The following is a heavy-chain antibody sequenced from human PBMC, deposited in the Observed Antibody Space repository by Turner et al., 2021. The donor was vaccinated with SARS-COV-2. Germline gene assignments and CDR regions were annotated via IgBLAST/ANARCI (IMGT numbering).Heavy chain of an antibody. Sequence: QVQLVQSGAEVKKPGASVKVSCKASGYTFTNYDINWVRQAPGQGLEWMGWINPNSGGTNYAQKFQGRVTMTRDTSISTAYMELSRLRSDDTAVYYCARRQFGWGLIDYWGQGTLVTVSS. D-gene: IGHD2-21*01. CDR2: INPNSGGT. CDR1: GYTFTNYD. CDR3: ARRQFGWGLIDY. J-gene: IGHJ4*02. V-gene: IGHV1-2*02.